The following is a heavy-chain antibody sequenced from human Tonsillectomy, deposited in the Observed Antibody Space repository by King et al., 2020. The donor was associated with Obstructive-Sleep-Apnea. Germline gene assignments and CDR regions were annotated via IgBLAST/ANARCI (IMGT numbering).Heavy chain of an antibody. J-gene: IGHJ4*02. Sequence: QLQESGPGLVKPSETLSLTCTVSGYSISSGYYWGWIRQPPGKGLEWIAIIYHSGSTYYNPSLKSRVTISVDTSKHQFPLKLSSVTAADTAVYYCARDLESDSSSFFDYWGQGTLVTVSS. CDR2: IYHSGST. V-gene: IGHV4-38-2*02. CDR3: ARDLESDSSSFFDY. D-gene: IGHD6-13*01. CDR1: GYSISSGYY.